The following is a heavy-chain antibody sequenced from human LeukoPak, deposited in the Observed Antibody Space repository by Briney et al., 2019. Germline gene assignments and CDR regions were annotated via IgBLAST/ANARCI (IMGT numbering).Heavy chain of an antibody. V-gene: IGHV3-53*01. D-gene: IGHD5-12*01. CDR1: GITVSNIY. Sequence: GGSLRLSCAASGITVSNIYVTWVRQAPGKGLEWVSVIYNGGSTNYADSVKGRFTISRDNSKNTLYLQMNCLRAEDTAVYYCAKDTLSEWLRGLFDYWGQGTLVTVSS. CDR3: AKDTLSEWLRGLFDY. J-gene: IGHJ4*02. CDR2: IYNGGST.